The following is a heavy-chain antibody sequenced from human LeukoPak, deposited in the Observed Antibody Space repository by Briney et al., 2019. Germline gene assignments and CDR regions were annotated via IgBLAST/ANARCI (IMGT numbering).Heavy chain of an antibody. J-gene: IGHJ6*03. V-gene: IGHV1-18*01. D-gene: IGHD3-10*01. CDR2: ISAYNGNT. Sequence: ASVTVSFKASGYTFTSYGISWVRQAPGQGLEWMGWISAYNGNTNYAQKLQGRVTMTTDTSTSTAYMELSSLRSEDTAVYYCARAMVRGVIKPYYYYMDVWGKGTTVTVSS. CDR3: ARAMVRGVIKPYYYYMDV. CDR1: GYTFTSYG.